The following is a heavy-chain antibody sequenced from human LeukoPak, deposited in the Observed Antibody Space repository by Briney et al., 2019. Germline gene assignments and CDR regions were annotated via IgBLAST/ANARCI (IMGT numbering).Heavy chain of an antibody. Sequence: PGGSLRLSCAASGFTFNSYAVHWVRQAPGKGLEWVAVISYDGSINFYADSVKGRFTISRDNSKNTLYLQMSSLRAEDTAVYYCVKDGLGGDREGFDYWGQGTPVTVSS. CDR3: VKDGLGGDREGFDY. V-gene: IGHV3-30*14. D-gene: IGHD2-21*02. J-gene: IGHJ4*02. CDR1: GFTFNSYA. CDR2: ISYDGSIN.